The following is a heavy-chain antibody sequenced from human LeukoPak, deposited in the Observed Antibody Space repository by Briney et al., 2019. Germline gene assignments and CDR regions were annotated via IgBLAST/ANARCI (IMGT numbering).Heavy chain of an antibody. D-gene: IGHD2-15*01. CDR3: ARDTRSATAEGYYYYMDV. CDR1: GYSISSGYY. V-gene: IGHV4-38-2*02. J-gene: IGHJ6*03. Sequence: SETLPLTCTVSGYSISSGYYWGWIRQPPGKGLEWIGSIYHSGSTYYNPSLKSRVTISVDTSKNQFSLKLSSVTAADTAVYYCARDTRSATAEGYYYYMDVWGKGTTVTVSS. CDR2: IYHSGST.